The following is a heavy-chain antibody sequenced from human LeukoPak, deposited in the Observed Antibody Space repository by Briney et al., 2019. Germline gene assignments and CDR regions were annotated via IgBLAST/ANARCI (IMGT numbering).Heavy chain of an antibody. CDR1: GFTLSSYW. Sequence: GGSLRLSCAASGFTLSSYWMSWVRQAPGKGLEWVANIKQEGSEKYYVDSVKGRFTISRDNAKNSLYLQLNSLRPEATAVSYCARRWSSSLNHYFDYWGQGTLVTVSS. CDR3: ARRWSSSLNHYFDY. J-gene: IGHJ4*02. D-gene: IGHD6-13*01. V-gene: IGHV3-7*01. CDR2: IKQEGSEK.